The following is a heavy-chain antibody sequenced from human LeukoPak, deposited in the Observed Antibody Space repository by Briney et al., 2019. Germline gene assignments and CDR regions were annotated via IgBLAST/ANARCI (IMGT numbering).Heavy chain of an antibody. J-gene: IGHJ3*02. V-gene: IGHV4-59*01. Sequence: SETLSLTCTVSGGSISSYYWSWLRQPPGKGLEWIVYIYYSGSTNYNPSLKSRVTISVDTSKDQFSLKLSSVTAADTAVYYCAREYRGSSFGVVSHAFDIWGQGTMVTVSS. CDR3: AREYRGSSFGVVSHAFDI. D-gene: IGHD3-3*01. CDR1: GGSISSYY. CDR2: IYYSGST.